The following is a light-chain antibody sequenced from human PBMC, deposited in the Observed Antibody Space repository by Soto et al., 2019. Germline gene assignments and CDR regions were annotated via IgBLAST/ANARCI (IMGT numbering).Light chain of an antibody. V-gene: IGKV3-15*01. CDR2: GAS. J-gene: IGKJ2*01. Sequence: EIVMTQSPATLSVSPGERATLCCRASQSVSSNLAWYQQKPGQPPRLLIYGASTRATGIPARFSGSGSGTEFTLTIDSLQSEDFAVYYCQQYDYWPPYTFGQGTKLEIK. CDR1: QSVSSN. CDR3: QQYDYWPPYT.